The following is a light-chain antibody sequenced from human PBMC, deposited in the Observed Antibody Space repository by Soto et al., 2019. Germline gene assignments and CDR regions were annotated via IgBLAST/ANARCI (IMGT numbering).Light chain of an antibody. V-gene: IGLV2-14*01. CDR3: TSYTTSSTYV. J-gene: IGLJ1*01. Sequence: QSVLTQPASVSGSPGQSIAISCTGTSKEMGGYNYVSWYQQHPGKAPKLMLYDVAIRPSGVSDRFSGSKSGNTASLTISGLQAEDEADYYCTSYTTSSTYVFGTGTKVTVL. CDR2: DVA. CDR1: SKEMGGYNY.